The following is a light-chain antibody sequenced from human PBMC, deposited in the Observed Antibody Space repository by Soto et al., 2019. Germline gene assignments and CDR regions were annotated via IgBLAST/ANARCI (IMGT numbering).Light chain of an antibody. CDR2: GAS. V-gene: IGKV1-39*01. Sequence: DIQMTQSPSSLSASVGDRVTITCRASQSISTYLNWFQQKPGKAPKLLIYGASSLHSGVPSRFSGSGSGTDFTLTISSLQPEDFATYCCQETYGIPWTFGLGTKVEI. J-gene: IGKJ1*01. CDR3: QETYGIPWT. CDR1: QSISTY.